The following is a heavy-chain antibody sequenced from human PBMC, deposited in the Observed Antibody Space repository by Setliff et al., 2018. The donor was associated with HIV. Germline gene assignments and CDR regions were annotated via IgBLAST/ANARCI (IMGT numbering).Heavy chain of an antibody. CDR2: INHVGGT. CDR3: ARGPQSYGDYSW. Sequence: SETLSLTCAASEDSIKDSITNALSWAWIRQPPGKGLEWIGSINHVGGTFYNPSLRSRVTISTDMSKNQFSLRLSSVTAADTAVYYCARGPQSYGDYSWWGRGTLVTVSS. D-gene: IGHD4-17*01. J-gene: IGHJ4*02. CDR1: EDSIKDSITNALS. V-gene: IGHV4-38-2*01.